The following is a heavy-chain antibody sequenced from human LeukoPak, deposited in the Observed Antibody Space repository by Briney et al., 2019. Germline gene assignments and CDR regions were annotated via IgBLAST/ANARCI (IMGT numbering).Heavy chain of an antibody. CDR1: GGSMSSYY. CDR2: IYYSGST. J-gene: IGHJ4*02. D-gene: IGHD6-13*01. CDR3: ARLSSHRKQKYYFDY. V-gene: IGHV4-59*08. Sequence: TSETLSLTCTVSGGSMSSYYWSWIRQPPGKGLEWIGYIYYSGSTNYNPSLKSRVTISVDTSKNQFSLKLSSVTAADTAVYYCARLSSHRKQKYYFDYWGQGTLVTVSS.